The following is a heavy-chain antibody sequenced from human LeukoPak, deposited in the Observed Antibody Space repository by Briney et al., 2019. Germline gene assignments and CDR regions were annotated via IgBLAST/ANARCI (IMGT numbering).Heavy chain of an antibody. J-gene: IGHJ4*02. Sequence: GGSLRLSCAASRFTFSSYAMSWVRQAPGKGLEWVSAISAGGGSTYYADSAKGRFTISRDTSKSTLYLQMSSLRAEDTALYYCAKGLDGSSYSPFDSWGQGTLVIVSS. CDR2: ISAGGGST. CDR1: RFTFSSYA. V-gene: IGHV3-23*01. D-gene: IGHD2-15*01. CDR3: AKGLDGSSYSPFDS.